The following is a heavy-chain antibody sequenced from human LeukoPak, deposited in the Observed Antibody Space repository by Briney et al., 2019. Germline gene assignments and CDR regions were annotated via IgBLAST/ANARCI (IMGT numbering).Heavy chain of an antibody. D-gene: IGHD6-13*01. CDR1: SDSISSYY. CDR3: ARALYSSSWYYFDY. CDR2: IYYTGNT. Sequence: SETLSLTCTVSSDSISSYYWTWIRQPPGKGLEWIGYIYYTGNTNYNPSLKSRVTISVDTSKNHFSLKLSVVTAADTAVYYCARALYSSSWYYFDYWGQGTLVTVSS. V-gene: IGHV4-59*08. J-gene: IGHJ4*02.